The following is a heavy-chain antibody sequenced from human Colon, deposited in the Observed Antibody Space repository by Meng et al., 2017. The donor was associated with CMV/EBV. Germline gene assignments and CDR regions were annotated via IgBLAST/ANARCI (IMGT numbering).Heavy chain of an antibody. CDR2: IQQDGSLT. J-gene: IGHJ3*02. V-gene: IGHV3-7*01. CDR3: VRTAVFEGIVHVAFDI. D-gene: IGHD3-3*01. Sequence: GESLKISCAASGLSFSNFWMSWVRQTPGKGLEWVASIQQDGSLTYYVDSVKGRFTISRDNAKNSLYLEMNNLRAEDTAVYYCVRTAVFEGIVHVAFDIWGQGTMVTVSS. CDR1: GLSFSNFW.